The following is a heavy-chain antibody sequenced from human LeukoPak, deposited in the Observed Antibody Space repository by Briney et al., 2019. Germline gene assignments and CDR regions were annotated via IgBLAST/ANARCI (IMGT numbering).Heavy chain of an antibody. CDR3: ANGHGPHEIAGAANFDY. J-gene: IGHJ4*02. D-gene: IGHD6-13*01. CDR2: ISGNGGSA. Sequence: PGGSLSLSCAPSVLSFSTYAMSGVRPAPGRGVECVSGISGNGGSAFYTDSVKGGFTISRDNSKNTLLLQIDLWRAQDPARIYWANGHGPHEIAGAANFDYWGQGTLVTVSS. CDR1: VLSFSTYA. V-gene: IGHV3-23*01.